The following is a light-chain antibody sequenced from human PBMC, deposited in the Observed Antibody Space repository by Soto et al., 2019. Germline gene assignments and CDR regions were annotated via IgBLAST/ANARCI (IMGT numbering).Light chain of an antibody. CDR1: SSDIGGYNS. V-gene: IGLV2-14*01. Sequence: QSVLTQPASVSGSPGQSITISCTGTSSDIGGYNSVSWYQQHPGKAPKLVIYAVSNRPSGVSSRFSGSKSGNTASLTMSGLQAEDEATYYCSSYTTSSTYVFGTGTKSP. CDR3: SSYTTSSTYV. J-gene: IGLJ1*01. CDR2: AVS.